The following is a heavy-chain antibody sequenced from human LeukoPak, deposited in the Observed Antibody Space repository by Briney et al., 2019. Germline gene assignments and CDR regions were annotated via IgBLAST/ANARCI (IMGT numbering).Heavy chain of an antibody. D-gene: IGHD1-7*01. V-gene: IGHV3-23*01. Sequence: GGSLRLSCAASGFTFSSYAMSWVRQAPGKGLEWVSAISGSGGSTYYADSVKGRFTISGDNAKDTLYLQMNSLRAEDTAVYYCARSPPYNWNYGNYFDYWGQGTLVTVSS. CDR3: ARSPPYNWNYGNYFDY. J-gene: IGHJ4*02. CDR1: GFTFSSYA. CDR2: ISGSGGST.